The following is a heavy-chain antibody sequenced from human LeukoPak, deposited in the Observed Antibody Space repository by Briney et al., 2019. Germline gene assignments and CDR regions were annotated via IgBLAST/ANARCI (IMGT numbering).Heavy chain of an antibody. CDR1: GGSISSGSYY. V-gene: IGHV4-61*02. CDR3: ARGPYKYDGSGAFDI. D-gene: IGHD3-22*01. J-gene: IGHJ3*02. Sequence: SQTLSLTCTVSGGSISSGSYYWSWIRQPAGTGLEWIGRIYTSGSTNYNPSLKSRVTISVDTSKNQFSLKLTSVTAADTAVYYCARGPYKYDGSGAFDIWGQGTMVTVSS. CDR2: IYTSGST.